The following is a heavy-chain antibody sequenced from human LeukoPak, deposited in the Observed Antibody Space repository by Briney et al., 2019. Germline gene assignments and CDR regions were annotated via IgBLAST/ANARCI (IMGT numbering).Heavy chain of an antibody. CDR3: AKTQYSSGFTALYY. CDR1: GFTFSSYG. Sequence: PGGSLRLSCAASGFTFSSYGMSWVRQAPGKGLEWVSAISGSGGSTYYADSVKGRFTISRDNSKNTLYLQMNSLRAEDAAVYYCAKTQYSSGFTALYYWGQGTLVTVSS. CDR2: ISGSGGST. J-gene: IGHJ4*02. D-gene: IGHD6-19*01. V-gene: IGHV3-23*01.